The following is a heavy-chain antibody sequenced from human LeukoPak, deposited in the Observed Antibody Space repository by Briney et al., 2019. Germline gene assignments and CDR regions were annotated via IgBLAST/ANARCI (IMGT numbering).Heavy chain of an antibody. Sequence: PSGTLSLTCAVSDDSFSSHYWTWIRQPPGKGLEWIWYISYIGSTNYNPSLKSRVTISIDTSKNQFSLKLSSVTAADTAVYYCARDLVTVTKGFDIWGQGTMVSVSS. CDR2: ISYIGST. CDR3: ARDLVTVTKGFDI. D-gene: IGHD4-17*01. V-gene: IGHV4-59*11. CDR1: DDSFSSHY. J-gene: IGHJ3*02.